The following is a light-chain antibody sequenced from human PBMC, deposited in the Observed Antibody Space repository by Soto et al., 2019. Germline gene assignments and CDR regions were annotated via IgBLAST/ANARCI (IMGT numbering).Light chain of an antibody. CDR2: GAS. J-gene: IGKJ5*01. CDR3: QQTYTTPEIT. CDR1: QSISIY. Sequence: DIQMTQSPSSRSASVGAGVPITCRASQSISIYLNWYQLKPGKAPNLLMYGASYLKSGVPTRFSGSGSGTDFTLTISSLQPEDFAIYYCQQTYTTPEITFGQGTRLEIK. V-gene: IGKV1-39*01.